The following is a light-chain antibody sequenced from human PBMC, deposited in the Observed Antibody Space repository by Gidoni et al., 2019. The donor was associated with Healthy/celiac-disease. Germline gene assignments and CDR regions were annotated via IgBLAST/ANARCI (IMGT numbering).Light chain of an antibody. J-gene: IGKJ2*01. CDR1: PRVSSSY. CDR3: QQNGSSPQT. CDR2: GAS. V-gene: IGKV3-20*01. Sequence: EIVLTQSPGTLSLSPGERATLSCRASPRVSSSYLAWYQQQPGQAPRLLIYGASSRATSTPDRFSGRGSGTDFTLTISRLEPEDFAVYYCQQNGSSPQTFGQGTKLEIK.